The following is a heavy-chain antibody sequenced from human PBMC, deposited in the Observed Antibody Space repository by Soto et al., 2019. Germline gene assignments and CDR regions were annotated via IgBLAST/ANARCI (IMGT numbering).Heavy chain of an antibody. CDR2: IYYSGST. V-gene: IGHV4-39*01. D-gene: IGHD3-9*01. CDR3: ARHGDDILTGYSDY. CDR1: GGSISSSTYY. Sequence: PSETLSLTCTVSGGSISSSTYYWGWIRQPPGKGLEWIGTIYYSGSTYYNPSLKSRVTISVDTSKNQFSLKLNSVTAADTAVYYCARHGDDILTGYSDYWGQGTLVTVSS. J-gene: IGHJ4*02.